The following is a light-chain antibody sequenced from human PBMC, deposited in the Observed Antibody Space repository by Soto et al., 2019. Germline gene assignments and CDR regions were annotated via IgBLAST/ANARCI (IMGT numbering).Light chain of an antibody. Sequence: QSALTQPASVSGSPGQSITISCTGSSSDVGAYNYVSWYQHHPDKAPKLVIYDVTNRPSGVPNRFSGSKSGNTASLTISGLQAEDEADYYCNSYTSSTTPYVFGTGTKLTVL. CDR1: SSDVGAYNY. CDR2: DVT. V-gene: IGLV2-14*03. J-gene: IGLJ1*01. CDR3: NSYTSSTTPYV.